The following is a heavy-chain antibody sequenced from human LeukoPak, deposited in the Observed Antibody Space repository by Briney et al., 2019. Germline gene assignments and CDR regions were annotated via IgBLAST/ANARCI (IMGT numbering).Heavy chain of an antibody. CDR3: ARSSPYYYDTTGYYYSYFDS. J-gene: IGHJ4*02. CDR1: GYTFATYA. V-gene: IGHV1-3*01. D-gene: IGHD3-22*01. Sequence: GASVKVSCKASGYTFATYAIHWVRQAPGQRLGWMGWINAGSGDTKYSQKFQGRVTITSDTSASTAYMDLSSLRSEDTAVYYCARSSPYYYDTTGYYYSYFDSWGQGTLVTVSS. CDR2: INAGSGDT.